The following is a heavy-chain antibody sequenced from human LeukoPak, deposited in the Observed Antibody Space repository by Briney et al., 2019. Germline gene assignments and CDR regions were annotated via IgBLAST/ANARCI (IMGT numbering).Heavy chain of an antibody. CDR3: ARAKNYYGSGEYWFDP. V-gene: IGHV1-69*05. D-gene: IGHD3-10*01. J-gene: IGHJ5*02. Sequence: ASVKVSCKASGGTFSSYAISWVRQAPGQGLEWMGGIIPIFGTANYAQKFQGRVTMTTDTSTSTAYMELRSLRSDDTAVYYCARAKNYYGSGEYWFDPWGQGTLVTVSS. CDR1: GGTFSSYA. CDR2: IIPIFGTA.